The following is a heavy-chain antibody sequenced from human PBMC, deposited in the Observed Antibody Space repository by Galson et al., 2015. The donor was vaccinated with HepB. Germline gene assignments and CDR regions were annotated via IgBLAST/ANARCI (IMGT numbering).Heavy chain of an antibody. CDR1: GFSFRIYT. CDR3: APPPVPGMQF. D-gene: IGHD1-1*01. V-gene: IGHV3-21*06. Sequence: SLRLSCAASGFSFRIYTMNWVRQAPGKGLEWLSSITSSSNSIRYADSVKGRFTISRDNAENSLFLQLNSLRVDDTAVYYCAPPPVPGMQFWGRGTRVTVSS. CDR2: ITSSSNSI. J-gene: IGHJ4*02.